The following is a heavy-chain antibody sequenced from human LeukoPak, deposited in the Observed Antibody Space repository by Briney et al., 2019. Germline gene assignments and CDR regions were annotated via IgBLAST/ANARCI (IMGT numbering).Heavy chain of an antibody. D-gene: IGHD3-10*01. J-gene: IGHJ4*02. CDR1: GYSFTSYW. CDR2: IYPGDSDT. CDR3: ASRGGVRGVMAYYFDF. V-gene: IGHV5-51*01. Sequence: GESLKISCKGSGYSFTSYWIGWVRQMPGKGLEWMGIIYPGDSDTRYSPSFQGQVTISADKSISTAYLQWSSLKASDTAMYYCASRGGVRGVMAYYFDFWGQGTLVTVSS.